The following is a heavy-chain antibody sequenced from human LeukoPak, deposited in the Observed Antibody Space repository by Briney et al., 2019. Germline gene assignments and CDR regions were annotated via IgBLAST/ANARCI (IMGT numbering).Heavy chain of an antibody. Sequence: ASVKVCCKSSGYTFTAYYIHWVRQAPGQGLEWMGWTNPNSGATSYAQKFQGRVTMTSDTSISTAYMELSSLRSDDTAVYFCARVGQELDELLVFDAFHLWGQGTMVAVSS. CDR3: ARVGQELDELLVFDAFHL. CDR1: GYTFTAYY. V-gene: IGHV1-2*02. D-gene: IGHD2-8*02. J-gene: IGHJ3*01. CDR2: TNPNSGAT.